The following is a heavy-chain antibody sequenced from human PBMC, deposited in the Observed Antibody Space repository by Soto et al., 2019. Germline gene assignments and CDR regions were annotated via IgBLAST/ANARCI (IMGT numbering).Heavy chain of an antibody. CDR1: GDSISSSKW. J-gene: IGHJ4*02. V-gene: IGHV4-4*02. Sequence: SETLSLTCAVSGDSISSSKWWNWVRQPPGKGLEWIGEIYHTGPTNYNPSVKSRATISVDKSKNHFSLSLTSVTAADTAVYYCTKNSAYALDYWGQGTLVTVSS. CDR2: IYHTGPT. D-gene: IGHD5-12*01. CDR3: TKNSAYALDY.